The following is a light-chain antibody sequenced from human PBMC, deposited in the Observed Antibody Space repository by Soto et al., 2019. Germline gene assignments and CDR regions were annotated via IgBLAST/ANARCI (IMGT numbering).Light chain of an antibody. Sequence: DIQMTQSPSTLSASVGDRVTITCRASESISRWLALYQQKPGKAPKLLIYKASSLEGGVPSRFSGSGSGTDFTLTISCLQSEDFATYYCQQYYSYPRVTFGGGTKVDI. CDR3: QQYYSYPRVT. CDR1: ESISRW. CDR2: KAS. J-gene: IGKJ4*01. V-gene: IGKV1-5*03.